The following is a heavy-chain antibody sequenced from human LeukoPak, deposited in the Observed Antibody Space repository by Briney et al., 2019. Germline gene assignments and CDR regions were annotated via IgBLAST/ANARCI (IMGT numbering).Heavy chain of an antibody. CDR3: ARSGREDPGWYYFDY. V-gene: IGHV1-69*13. CDR1: GGTFSSYA. D-gene: IGHD2-15*01. J-gene: IGHJ4*02. CDR2: IIPIFGTA. Sequence: SVKVSFKASGGTFSSYAISWVRQAPGQGLEWMGGIIPIFGTANYAQKFQGRVTITADESTSTAYMELSSLRSEDTAVYYCARSGREDPGWYYFDYWGQGTLVTVSP.